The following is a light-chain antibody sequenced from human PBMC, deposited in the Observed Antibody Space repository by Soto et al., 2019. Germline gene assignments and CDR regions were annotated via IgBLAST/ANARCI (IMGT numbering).Light chain of an antibody. CDR3: QNYNSAPIT. Sequence: IQMTQSPSSLSTSLGACFPITGPASQGISNYLAWYQQKRGKVTKLMIYAACTLQSGVPSRFSGSGSGKDFPLTISSLQPEDVATYYCQNYNSAPITFGQGTRLEIK. V-gene: IGKV1-27*01. CDR2: AAC. J-gene: IGKJ5*01. CDR1: QGISNY.